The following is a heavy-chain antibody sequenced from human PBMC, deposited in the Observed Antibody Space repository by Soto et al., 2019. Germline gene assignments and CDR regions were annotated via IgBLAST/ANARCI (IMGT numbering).Heavy chain of an antibody. CDR3: ARVFGSGGGYDDYYYYMDV. CDR2: MNPNSGNT. CDR1: GYTFTSYD. J-gene: IGHJ6*03. D-gene: IGHD5-12*01. V-gene: IGHV1-8*01. Sequence: ASVKVSCKASGYTFTSYDINWVRQATGQGLEWMGWMNPNSGNTGYAQKFQGRVTMTRNTAISTAYMELSGLRSEDTAVYYCARVFGSGGGYDDYYYYMDVWGKGTTVTVSS.